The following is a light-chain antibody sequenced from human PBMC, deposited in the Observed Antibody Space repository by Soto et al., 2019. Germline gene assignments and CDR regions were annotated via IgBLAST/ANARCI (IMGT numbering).Light chain of an antibody. Sequence: EIVLTQSPGTLSLSPGERASLSCRASQSVYSTYLAWYQQKPGQAPRLLIYATSTRATGIPDRFSGSGSGTDFTLTISRLEPEDFEVYYCQQYGSSLWTFGQGTKVEIK. CDR3: QQYGSSLWT. J-gene: IGKJ1*01. CDR2: ATS. CDR1: QSVYSTY. V-gene: IGKV3-20*01.